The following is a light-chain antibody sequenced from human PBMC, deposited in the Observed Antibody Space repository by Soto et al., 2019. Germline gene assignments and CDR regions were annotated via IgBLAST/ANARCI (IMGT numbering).Light chain of an antibody. J-gene: IGKJ1*01. V-gene: IGKV1-5*01. Sequence: DIQMTQSPSTLSASVGDRVTITCRASQSISSWLAWYQQKPGKAPKFLIYDASSLESGVPSRFSGSGSGTEFTLTISSLQPEDFATYYCLQHNSYPRTFGQGTKVDIK. CDR1: QSISSW. CDR3: LQHNSYPRT. CDR2: DAS.